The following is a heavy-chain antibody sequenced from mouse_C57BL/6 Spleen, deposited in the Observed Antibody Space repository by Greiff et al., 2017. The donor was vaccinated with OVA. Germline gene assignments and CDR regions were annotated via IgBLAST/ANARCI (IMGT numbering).Heavy chain of an antibody. CDR1: GFTFSSYA. V-gene: IGHV5-4*01. D-gene: IGHD2-4*01. CDR3: ARENYGRYFDV. Sequence: EVKVVESGGGLVKPGGSLKLSCAASGFTFSSYAMSWVRQTPEKRLEWVATISDGGSYTYYPDNVKGRFTISRDNAKNNLYLQMSHLKSEDTAMYYCARENYGRYFDVWGTGTTVTVSS. J-gene: IGHJ1*03. CDR2: ISDGGSYT.